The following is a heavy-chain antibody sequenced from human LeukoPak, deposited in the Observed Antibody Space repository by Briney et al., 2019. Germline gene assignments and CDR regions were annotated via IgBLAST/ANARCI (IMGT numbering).Heavy chain of an antibody. CDR2: IVTSGSSI. J-gene: IGHJ4*02. Sequence: GGSLRLSCAASGFTFSSYEMIWVRQAPGKGLEWVSYIVTSGSSIYYADSVKGRFTISRDNAKNSLYLQMNSLRDEDTAVYYCARDEKLRTGVWYFDYWGQGTLVSVSS. D-gene: IGHD7-27*01. CDR1: GFTFSSYE. V-gene: IGHV3-48*03. CDR3: ARDEKLRTGVWYFDY.